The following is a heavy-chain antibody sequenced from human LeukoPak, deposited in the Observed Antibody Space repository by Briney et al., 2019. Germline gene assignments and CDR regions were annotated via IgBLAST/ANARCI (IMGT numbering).Heavy chain of an antibody. CDR2: INHSGST. D-gene: IGHD2-15*01. CDR1: GGSFSGYY. J-gene: IGHJ3*02. V-gene: IGHV4-34*01. CDR3: ARGLVVVAATHGFRAFDI. Sequence: SETLSLTCAVYGGSFSGYYWSWIRQPPGKGLEWIGEINHSGSTNYNPSPKSRVTISVDTSKNQFSLKLSSVTAADTAVYYCARGLVVVAATHGFRAFDIWGQGTMVTVSS.